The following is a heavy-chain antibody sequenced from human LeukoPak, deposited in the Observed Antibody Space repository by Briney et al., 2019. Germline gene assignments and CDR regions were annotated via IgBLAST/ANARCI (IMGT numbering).Heavy chain of an antibody. CDR3: AKLWFGEYVRGLGAYAFDI. V-gene: IGHV3-9*01. Sequence: PGRSLRLSCAASGFTFDDYAMHWVRQAPGKGLEWVSGISWNSGSIGYADSVKGRFTISRDNAKNSLYLQMNSLRAEDTALYYCAKLWFGEYVRGLGAYAFDIWGQGTMVTVSS. CDR2: ISWNSGSI. CDR1: GFTFDDYA. D-gene: IGHD3-10*01. J-gene: IGHJ3*02.